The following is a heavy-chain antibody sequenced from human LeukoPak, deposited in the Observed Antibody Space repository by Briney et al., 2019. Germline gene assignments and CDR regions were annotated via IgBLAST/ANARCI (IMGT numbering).Heavy chain of an antibody. D-gene: IGHD3-22*01. V-gene: IGHV3-7*05. CDR3: ARDRVQYYYDSSGHKY. J-gene: IGHJ4*02. Sequence: GGSLRLSCAASGFSFSNYAMSWVRQAPGKGLEWVANIKQDGSEKYYVDSVKGRFTISRDNAKNSLYLQMNSLRAEDTAVYYCARDRVQYYYDSSGHKYWGQGTLVTVSS. CDR2: IKQDGSEK. CDR1: GFSFSNYA.